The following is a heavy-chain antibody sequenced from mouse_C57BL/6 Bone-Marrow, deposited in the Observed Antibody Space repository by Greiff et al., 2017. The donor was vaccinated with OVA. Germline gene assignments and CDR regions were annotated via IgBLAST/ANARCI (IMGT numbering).Heavy chain of an antibody. Sequence: QVTLKECGPGILQSSQTLSLTCSFSGFSLSTSGMGVSWIRQPSGKGLEWLAHIYWDDDKRYNPSLKSRLTISKDTSRNQVFLKITSVDTADTATYYCARVLPPLRYYAMDYWGQGTSVTVSS. V-gene: IGHV8-12*01. CDR1: GFSLSTSGMG. D-gene: IGHD1-1*01. J-gene: IGHJ4*01. CDR3: ARVLPPLRYYAMDY. CDR2: IYWDDDK.